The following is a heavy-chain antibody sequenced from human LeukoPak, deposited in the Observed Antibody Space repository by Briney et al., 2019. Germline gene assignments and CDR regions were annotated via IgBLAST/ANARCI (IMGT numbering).Heavy chain of an antibody. V-gene: IGHV3-48*03. Sequence: GGSLRLSCAASGFTFSLYEMNWVREAPGKGLEWVSYINSSGSTIYYADSVKGRFTISRDNAKNSLYLQMNSLRAEDTAVYYCAKDREGLSSGYDLEYFDYWGQGTLVTVSS. D-gene: IGHD5-12*01. CDR3: AKDREGLSSGYDLEYFDY. J-gene: IGHJ4*02. CDR1: GFTFSLYE. CDR2: INSSGSTI.